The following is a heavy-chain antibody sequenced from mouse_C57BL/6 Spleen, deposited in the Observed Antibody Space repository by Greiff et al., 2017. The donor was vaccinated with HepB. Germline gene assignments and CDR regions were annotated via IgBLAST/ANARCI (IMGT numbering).Heavy chain of an antibody. Sequence: EVQLQESGGGLVKPGGSLKLSCAASGFTFSDYGMHWVRQAPEKGLEWVAYISSGSSTIYYADTVKGRFTISRDNAKNTLFLQMTSLRSEDTAMYYCARRITTVVATNPNYFDYWGQGTTLTVSS. CDR3: ARRITTVVATNPNYFDY. D-gene: IGHD1-1*01. J-gene: IGHJ2*01. CDR1: GFTFSDYG. CDR2: ISSGSSTI. V-gene: IGHV5-17*01.